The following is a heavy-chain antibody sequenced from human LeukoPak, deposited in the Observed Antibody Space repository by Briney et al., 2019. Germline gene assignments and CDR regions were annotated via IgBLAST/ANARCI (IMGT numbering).Heavy chain of an antibody. D-gene: IGHD3-10*01. V-gene: IGHV4-38-2*02. CDR2: IHHSGNN. CDR3: ARDRGGLDAFDI. CDR1: GYSISSGYY. J-gene: IGHJ3*02. Sequence: SETLSLTCTVSGYSISSGYYWGWIRQSPGKGLEWIGNIHHSGNNYYNVSLKSRVTILVHTSNNQFSLNLNSVTAADTAVYYCARDRGGLDAFDIWGQGTMVTVSS.